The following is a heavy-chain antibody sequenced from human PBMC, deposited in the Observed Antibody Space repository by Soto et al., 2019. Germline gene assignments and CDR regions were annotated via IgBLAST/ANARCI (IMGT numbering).Heavy chain of an antibody. CDR1: GGSISSYY. CDR3: ARELAEAARSLDF. Sequence: PSETLSLTCTVSGGSISSYYWSWIRQPPGKGLEWIGYIYYSGITNYNPSLKSRVTMSVDTSSKQFSLNMTSVTAADTAVYFCARELAEAARSLDFWGLGTLVTVSS. J-gene: IGHJ4*02. D-gene: IGHD6-6*01. CDR2: IYYSGIT. V-gene: IGHV4-59*12.